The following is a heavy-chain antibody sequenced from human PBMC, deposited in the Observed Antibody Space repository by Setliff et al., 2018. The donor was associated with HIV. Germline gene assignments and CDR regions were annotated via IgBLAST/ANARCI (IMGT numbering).Heavy chain of an antibody. J-gene: IGHJ6*02. Sequence: GASVKVSCKASGGTFSSYAISWVRQAPGQGLEWMGRIIPIFGTANYAQKFQGRVTITADKSTSTAYMELSSLRSEDTAVYYCASIDCGGDCYSYYYYGMDVWGQGTTVTVSS. CDR2: IIPIFGTA. CDR3: ASIDCGGDCYSYYYYGMDV. CDR1: GGTFSSYA. D-gene: IGHD2-21*02. V-gene: IGHV1-69*06.